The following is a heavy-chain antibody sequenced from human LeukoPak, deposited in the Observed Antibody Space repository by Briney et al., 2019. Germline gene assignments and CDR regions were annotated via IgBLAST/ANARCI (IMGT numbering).Heavy chain of an antibody. CDR3: ASAGAVNWGSATYHSDY. CDR1: GYTFTGYY. CDR2: INPNSGGT. Sequence: GASVKVSCKASGYTFTGYYMHWVRQAPGQGLEWMGWINPNSGGTNYAQKFQGRVTMTRDTSISTLYMEVSRLRSDDTAVYYCASAGAVNWGSATYHSDYWGRGTLVTVSS. V-gene: IGHV1-2*02. D-gene: IGHD7-27*01. J-gene: IGHJ4*02.